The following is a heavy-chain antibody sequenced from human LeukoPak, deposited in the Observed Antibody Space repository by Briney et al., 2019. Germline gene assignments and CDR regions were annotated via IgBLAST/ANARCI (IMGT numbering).Heavy chain of an antibody. J-gene: IGHJ4*02. CDR1: GFTFSSYG. D-gene: IGHD1-26*01. CDR3: AKDHEEWELLPCPLDY. Sequence: GGSLRLSCAASGFTFSSYGMHWVRQAPGKGLEWVAFIRYDGSNKYYADSVKGRFTISRDNSKNTLYLQMNSLRAEDTAVYYCAKDHEEWELLPCPLDYWGQGTLVTVSS. CDR2: IRYDGSNK. V-gene: IGHV3-30*02.